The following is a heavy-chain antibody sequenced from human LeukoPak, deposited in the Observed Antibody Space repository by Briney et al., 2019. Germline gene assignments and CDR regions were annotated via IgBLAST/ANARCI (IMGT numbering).Heavy chain of an antibody. Sequence: PGGSLRLSCAASGFTFSSYWMSWVRQAPGKGLEWVANIKQDGSEKYYVDSVKGRFTISSDNAKNSLYLQMNSLRAEDTAVYYCARLKSYYDSSGYIVGIDYGGRGP. V-gene: IGHV3-7*01. CDR1: GFTFSSYW. J-gene: IGHJ4*03. CDR2: IKQDGSEK. CDR3: ARLKSYYDSSGYIVGIDY. D-gene: IGHD3-22*01.